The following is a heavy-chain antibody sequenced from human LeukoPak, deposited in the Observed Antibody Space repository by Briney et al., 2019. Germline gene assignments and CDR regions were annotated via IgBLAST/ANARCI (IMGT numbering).Heavy chain of an antibody. J-gene: IGHJ4*02. CDR1: GFTLNNYA. CDR2: ISYDGSNK. V-gene: IGHV3-30-3*01. CDR3: ARGARSVSSGHFDY. D-gene: IGHD6-19*01. Sequence: GGSLRLSCAASGFTLNNYAMHWVRQAPGKGLEWVAVISYDGSNKYYADSVRDRFTISRDNSKNTLYLQMNSLRAEDTAVYYCARGARSVSSGHFDYWGQGTLVTVSS.